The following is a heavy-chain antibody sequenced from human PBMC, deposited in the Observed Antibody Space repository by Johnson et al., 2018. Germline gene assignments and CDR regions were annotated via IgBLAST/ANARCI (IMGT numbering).Heavy chain of an antibody. D-gene: IGHD2-15*01. Sequence: VQLVESGGGLVQPGGSLRLSCAASGFTFRYHWMSWVRQAPGKGLEWVANIKQDGSEKYCVDSVKGRFTFPRANAKDSLFLQMNSLRAEDTAVYYCALGGYYYSYGMDVWGQGTTVTVSS. CDR3: ALGGYYYSYGMDV. V-gene: IGHV3-7*01. CDR2: IKQDGSEK. CDR1: GFTFRYHW. J-gene: IGHJ6*02.